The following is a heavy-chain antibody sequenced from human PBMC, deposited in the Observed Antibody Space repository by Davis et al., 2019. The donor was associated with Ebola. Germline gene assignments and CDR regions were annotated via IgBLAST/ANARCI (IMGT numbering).Heavy chain of an antibody. J-gene: IGHJ5*02. CDR1: GGTFSSYS. CDR2: IIPTTGIA. V-gene: IGHV1-69*04. CDR3: ARDPWGPVNGGLFDP. D-gene: IGHD7-27*01. Sequence: SVKASCKASGGTFSSYSISWVRQAPGQGLEWMGRIIPTTGIANYAQKFQGRVTISADRYTTTAYMELSGLRSEDTAIYYCARDPWGPVNGGLFDPWGQGTQVTVSS.